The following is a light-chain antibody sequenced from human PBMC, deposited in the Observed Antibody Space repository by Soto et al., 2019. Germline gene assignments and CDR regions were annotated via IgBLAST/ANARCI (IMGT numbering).Light chain of an antibody. Sequence: EIVMTQSPPSLTVTPGEPASISCRSSQRLLHSNGNNFLDWYLQKPGQSPQLLIYLGSNRASGVPDRVSGSAAGTDFTLKISRVEAEDVGVYYFMQDRQNPYTFGLGTKLEIK. CDR1: QRLLHSNGNNF. V-gene: IGKV2-28*01. CDR2: LGS. CDR3: MQDRQNPYT. J-gene: IGKJ2*01.